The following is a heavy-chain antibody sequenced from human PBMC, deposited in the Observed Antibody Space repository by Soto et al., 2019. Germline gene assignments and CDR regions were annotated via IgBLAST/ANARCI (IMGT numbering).Heavy chain of an antibody. CDR2: TYYRSKWYN. CDR1: GDSVSSNSAA. D-gene: IGHD2-2*01. J-gene: IGHJ5*02. V-gene: IGHV6-1*01. Sequence: SQTLSLTCAISGDSVSSNSAAWNWIRQSPSRGLEWLGGTYYRSKWYNDYAVSVKSRITINPDTSKNQFSLQLNSVTPEDTAAYYCARAIVVVPAAMWGGVFFDPWGQGTLVTVSS. CDR3: ARAIVVVPAAMWGGVFFDP.